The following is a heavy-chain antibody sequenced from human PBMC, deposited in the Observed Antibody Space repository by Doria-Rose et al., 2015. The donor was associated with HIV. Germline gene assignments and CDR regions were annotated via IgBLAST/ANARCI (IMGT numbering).Heavy chain of an antibody. V-gene: IGHV2-26*01. Sequence: QITLKESGPVLVKPTETLTLTCTVSGVSLSSPGMGVSWIRQPPGKALEWLANIFSDDERSYKASLKRRLTISRGISKGQVVLTMTDMDPVDTATYYCARIKSSRWYHKYYFDFWGQGTLVIASA. CDR2: IFSDDER. J-gene: IGHJ4*02. D-gene: IGHD6-13*01. CDR3: ARIKSSRWYHKYYFDF. CDR1: GVSLSSPGMG.